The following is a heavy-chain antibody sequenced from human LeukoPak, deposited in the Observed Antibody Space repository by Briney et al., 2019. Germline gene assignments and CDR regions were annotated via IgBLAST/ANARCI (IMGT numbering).Heavy chain of an antibody. CDR2: ISAYNGNT. CDR1: GYTFTSYG. CDR3: ARVPGVRRFDP. Sequence: ASVRVSFKASGYTFTSYGISWVRQAPGKGLEWMGWISAYNGNTNYAQKLQGRVTMTTDTSTSTAYMELRSLRSDDTAVYYCARVPGVRRFDPWGQGTLVTVSS. D-gene: IGHD3-10*01. J-gene: IGHJ5*02. V-gene: IGHV1-18*04.